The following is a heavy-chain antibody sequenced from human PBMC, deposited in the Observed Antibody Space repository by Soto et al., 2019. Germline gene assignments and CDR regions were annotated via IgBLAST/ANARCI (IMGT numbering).Heavy chain of an antibody. CDR3: ARDSPRDLYSGSYGKGLRYFDY. J-gene: IGHJ4*02. Sequence: GGPVKVSCKASGYTFTSYGISWVRQAPGQGLEWMGWISAYNGNTNYAQKLQGRVTMTTDTSTSTAYMELRSLRSDDTAVYYCARDSPRDLYSGSYGKGLRYFDYWGQGTLVTVSS. CDR1: GYTFTSYG. CDR2: ISAYNGNT. D-gene: IGHD1-26*01. V-gene: IGHV1-18*01.